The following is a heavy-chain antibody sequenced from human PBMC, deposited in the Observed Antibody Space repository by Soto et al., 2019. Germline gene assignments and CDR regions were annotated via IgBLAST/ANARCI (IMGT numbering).Heavy chain of an antibody. CDR2: INPRFGDT. J-gene: IGHJ6*02. CDR1: GYTFTAYY. D-gene: IGHD3-10*01. Sequence: QVQLVQSGAELKEPGDSVRVSCEASGYTFTAYYIHWVRQAPGQGLEWMGWINPRFGDTSYAQDFQGRVSMTRDTSIITVYMELSRLPSDDTAIYYCARNMDYYYGPGSGNGHGFWGQGTTVTVFS. CDR3: ARNMDYYYGPGSGNGHGF. V-gene: IGHV1-2*02.